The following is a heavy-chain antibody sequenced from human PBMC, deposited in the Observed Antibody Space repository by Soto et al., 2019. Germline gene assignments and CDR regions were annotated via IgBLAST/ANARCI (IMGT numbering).Heavy chain of an antibody. CDR1: GGSMSSSNW. Sequence: QVQLQESGPGLVKPSGTLSLTCTVSGGSMSSSNWWNWVRQPPGKGLEWIGEAHHSGRTNYNPSHKSRVTISVDKSKNHFSLKLSSVTAADTAVYYCARSEATVLDNWGQGPLVTVSS. D-gene: IGHD4-17*01. J-gene: IGHJ4*02. CDR2: AHHSGRT. CDR3: ARSEATVLDN. V-gene: IGHV4-4*02.